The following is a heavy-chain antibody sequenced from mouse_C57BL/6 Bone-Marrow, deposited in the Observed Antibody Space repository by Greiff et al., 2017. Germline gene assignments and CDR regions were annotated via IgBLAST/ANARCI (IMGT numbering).Heavy chain of an antibody. J-gene: IGHJ3*01. CDR2: FYPGSGSI. CDR3: AIHAYPNYYGAAWFAY. D-gene: IGHD1-1*01. CDR1: GYTFTEYT. V-gene: IGHV1-62-2*01. Sequence: QVQLQQSGAELVKPGASVKLSCKASGYTFTEYTIHWVKQRSGQGLEWSGWFYPGSGSIKYNEKFKDKDTLTADKSSSTVYMELSRLTSEDSAVYFCAIHAYPNYYGAAWFAYWGQGTLVTVSA.